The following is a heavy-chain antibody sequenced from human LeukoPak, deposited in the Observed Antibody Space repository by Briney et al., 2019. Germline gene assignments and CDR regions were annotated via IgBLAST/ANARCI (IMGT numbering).Heavy chain of an antibody. CDR1: GFTVSSNY. D-gene: IGHD4-17*01. CDR2: IYSGGST. Sequence: GGSLRLSCAASGFTVSSNYMSWVRQAPGKGLEWVSVIYSGGSTYYADSVKGRFTISRDNSKNTLYLQMNSLRAEDTAVYYCASPFTVTHLGYDAFDIWGQGTMVTVSS. J-gene: IGHJ3*02. CDR3: ASPFTVTHLGYDAFDI. V-gene: IGHV3-53*01.